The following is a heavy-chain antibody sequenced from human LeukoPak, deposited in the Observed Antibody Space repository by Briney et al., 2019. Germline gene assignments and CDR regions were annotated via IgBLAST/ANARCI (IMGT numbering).Heavy chain of an antibody. CDR3: VTPIG. Sequence: GGSLRLSCAASGFTLSSYEMNWVRQAPGKGLEWVSYISSAGSTKYYADSVKGRFAISRDNAMNTLYLQMNSLRAEDTAVYYCVTPIGGGQGTLVTVSS. V-gene: IGHV3-48*03. J-gene: IGHJ4*02. D-gene: IGHD3-10*01. CDR2: ISSAGSTK. CDR1: GFTLSSYE.